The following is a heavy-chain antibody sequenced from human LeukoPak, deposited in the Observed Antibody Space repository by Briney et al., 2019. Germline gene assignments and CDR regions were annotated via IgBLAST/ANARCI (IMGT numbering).Heavy chain of an antibody. CDR2: IYYSGST. CDR1: GGSISSSSYY. Sequence: SETLSLTCTVSGGSISSSSYYWGWIRQPPGKGLEWIGSIYYSGSTYYNPSLQRRVTISLDTSKNQFSLKLSSVTAADTAVYYCASLPSYYFDYWGQGTLVTVSS. J-gene: IGHJ4*02. CDR3: ASLPSYYFDY. V-gene: IGHV4-39*01.